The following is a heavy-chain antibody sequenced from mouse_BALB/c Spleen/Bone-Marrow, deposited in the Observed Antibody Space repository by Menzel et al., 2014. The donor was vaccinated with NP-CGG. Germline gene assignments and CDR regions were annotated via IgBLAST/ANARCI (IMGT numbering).Heavy chain of an antibody. CDR1: GYTFTDYN. D-gene: IGHD3-2*02. V-gene: IGHV1S29*02. CDR2: IYPYNGGT. J-gene: IGHJ2*01. Sequence: EVQLQQSGPELVKPGASVKISCKASGYTFTDYNMHWVKQSHGKSLEWIGYIYPYNGGTGYNQKFKSKATLTVDNSSSTAYMELRSLTSEDSVVYYCARESSAGYYFDYWGQGTTLTVSS. CDR3: ARESSAGYYFDY.